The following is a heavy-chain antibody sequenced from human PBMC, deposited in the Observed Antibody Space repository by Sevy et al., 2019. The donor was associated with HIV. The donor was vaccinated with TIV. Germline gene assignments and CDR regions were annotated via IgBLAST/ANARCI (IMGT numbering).Heavy chain of an antibody. CDR3: ARYSSSSSYCDY. CDR1: GFTFSDYY. CDR2: ISSSGSTI. Sequence: GGSLRLSCAASGFTFSDYYMSWIRQAPGKGLEWVSYISSSGSTIYYADSVKGRFTISRDNAENSVYLQMNSLRAEDTAVYYCARYSSSSSYCDYWGQGTLVTVSS. V-gene: IGHV3-11*01. D-gene: IGHD6-6*01. J-gene: IGHJ4*02.